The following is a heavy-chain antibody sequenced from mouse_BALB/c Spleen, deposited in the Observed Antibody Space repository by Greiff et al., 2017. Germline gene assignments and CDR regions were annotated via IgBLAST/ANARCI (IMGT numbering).Heavy chain of an antibody. CDR1: GYTFTSYY. CDR2: INPSNGGT. V-gene: IGHV1S81*02. CDR3: ARRGYYGSSYDYWYFDV. Sequence: VQLQQSGAELVKPGASVKLSCKASGYTFTSYYMYWVKQRPGQGLEWIGEINPSNGGTNFNEKFKSKATLTVDKSSSTAYMQLSSLTSEDSAVYYCARRGYYGSSYDYWYFDVWGAGTTVTVSS. D-gene: IGHD1-1*01. J-gene: IGHJ1*01.